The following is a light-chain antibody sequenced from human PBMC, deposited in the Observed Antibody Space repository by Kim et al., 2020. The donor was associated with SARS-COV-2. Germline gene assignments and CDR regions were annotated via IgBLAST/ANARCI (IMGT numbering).Light chain of an antibody. CDR3: SSYTSSATGV. V-gene: IGLV2-14*01. J-gene: IGLJ2*01. CDR2: EVS. Sequence: QSALTQPASVSGSPGQSITISCTGTSSDVGGYNYVSWYQQHPGKVPKLIIYEVSNRPSGVSNRFSGSKSGNTASLTISGLQAEDEADYYCSSYTSSATGVFGGGTQLTVL. CDR1: SSDVGGYNY.